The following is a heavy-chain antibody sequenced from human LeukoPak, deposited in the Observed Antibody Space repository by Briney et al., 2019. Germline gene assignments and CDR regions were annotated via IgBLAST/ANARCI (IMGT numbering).Heavy chain of an antibody. J-gene: IGHJ3*02. Sequence: SETLSLTCTVSGGSISRYYWSWIRQPPGKGLEWIGYIYYSGSTNYNPSLKSRVTISVDTSKNQFSLKLSSVTAADTAVYYCARERGNLRGDAFDIWGQGTMVTVSS. CDR3: ARERGNLRGDAFDI. D-gene: IGHD1-26*01. CDR1: GGSISRYY. V-gene: IGHV4-59*12. CDR2: IYYSGST.